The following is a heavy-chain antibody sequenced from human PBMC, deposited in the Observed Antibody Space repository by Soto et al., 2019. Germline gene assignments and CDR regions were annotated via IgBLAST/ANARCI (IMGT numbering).Heavy chain of an antibody. Sequence: EVQLLESGGGVVQPGRSLRLSCAASGFTFSSYAMNWVRQAPGKGLEWVSAMSGTGGSTYYADSVKGRFTISRDNSKNTLYLQMNSLRVEDTAVFYCAKAGFSSGWSPSYFDFWCQGTLVTVSS. CDR3: AKAGFSSGWSPSYFDF. CDR1: GFTFSSYA. CDR2: MSGTGGST. V-gene: IGHV3-23*01. J-gene: IGHJ4*02. D-gene: IGHD6-19*01.